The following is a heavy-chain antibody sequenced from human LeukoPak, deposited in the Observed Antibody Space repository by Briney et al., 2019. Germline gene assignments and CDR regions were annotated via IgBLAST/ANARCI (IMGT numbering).Heavy chain of an antibody. CDR3: ARDHTIFGVARYYFDY. V-gene: IGHV3-33*01. J-gene: IGHJ4*02. D-gene: IGHD3-3*01. CDR1: GFTFSSYG. Sequence: PGGSLRLSCAASGFTFSSYGMHWVRQAPGKGLEWVAVIWYDGSNKYYADSVKGRFTISRDNSKNTLYLQMNSLRAEDTAAYYCARDHTIFGVARYYFDYWGQGTLVTVSS. CDR2: IWYDGSNK.